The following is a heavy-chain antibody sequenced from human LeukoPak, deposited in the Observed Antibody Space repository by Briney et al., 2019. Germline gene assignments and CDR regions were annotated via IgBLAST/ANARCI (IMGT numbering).Heavy chain of an antibody. Sequence: GRSLRLSCAASGFTFSSYSMNWVRQAPGKGLEWVSYISSSSSTIYYADSVKGRFTISRDNAKNSLYLQMSSLRAEDTAVYYCARDPSYYDILTGYYNGDFDYWGQGTLVTVSS. D-gene: IGHD3-9*01. J-gene: IGHJ4*02. CDR3: ARDPSYYDILTGYYNGDFDY. CDR1: GFTFSSYS. CDR2: ISSSSSTI. V-gene: IGHV3-48*04.